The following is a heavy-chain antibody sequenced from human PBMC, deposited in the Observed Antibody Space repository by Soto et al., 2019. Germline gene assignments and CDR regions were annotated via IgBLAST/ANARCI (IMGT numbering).Heavy chain of an antibody. CDR3: ARDFAYFDS. D-gene: IGHD3-3*01. V-gene: IGHV4-34*11. CDR2: VYHTGRT. J-gene: IGHJ4*02. CDR1: GGSFSGYF. Sequence: PSETLSLTCAVYGGSFSGYFWNWIRQPPGKGLEWIGYVYHTGRTSYNPSLKSRVSISMDTSKNQFSLNLDSVTAADTAVYFCARDFAYFDSWGQGTLVTVSS.